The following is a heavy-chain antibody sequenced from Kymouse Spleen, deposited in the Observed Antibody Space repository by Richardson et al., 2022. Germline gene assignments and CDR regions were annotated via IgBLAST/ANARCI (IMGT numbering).Heavy chain of an antibody. Sequence: QVQLQQWGAGLLKPSETLSLTCAVYGGSFSGYYWSWIRQPPGKGLEWIGEINHSGSTNYNPSLKSRVTISVDTSKNQFSLKLSSVTAADTAVYYCARQYYYDSSGYFDYWGQGTLVTVSS. V-gene: IGHV4-34*01. CDR2: INHSGST. CDR3: ARQYYYDSSGYFDY. CDR1: GGSFSGYY. J-gene: IGHJ4*02. D-gene: IGHD3-22*01.